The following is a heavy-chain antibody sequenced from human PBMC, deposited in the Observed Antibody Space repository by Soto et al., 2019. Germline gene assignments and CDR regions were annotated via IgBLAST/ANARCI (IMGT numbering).Heavy chain of an antibody. Sequence: GGSLRLSCAASGFSFSDYYMTWIRQAPGKGLEWISYITSGGSTYYADSVKGRFTISRDNARNSLYLQMNSLRVEDTAVYYCARAAGRRLMAWYAYHWGQGTLVTVSS. CDR3: ARAAGRRLMAWYAYH. J-gene: IGHJ1*01. CDR1: GFSFSDYY. D-gene: IGHD3-16*01. CDR2: ITSGGST. V-gene: IGHV3-11*01.